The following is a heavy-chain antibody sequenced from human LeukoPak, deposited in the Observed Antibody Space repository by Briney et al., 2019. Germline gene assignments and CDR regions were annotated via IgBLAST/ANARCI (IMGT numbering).Heavy chain of an antibody. CDR1: GGSITSYY. CDR3: ARWDDKRPL. V-gene: IGHV4-59*01. CDR2: IYYSGST. Sequence: PSETLSLTXTVSGGSITSYYWSWIRQPPGKGLEYIGNIYYSGSTNYNPSLKSRVTISVDTSKNQFSLKLSSVTAADTAVYYCARWDDKRPLWGQGTLVTVSS. J-gene: IGHJ4*02. D-gene: IGHD3-9*01.